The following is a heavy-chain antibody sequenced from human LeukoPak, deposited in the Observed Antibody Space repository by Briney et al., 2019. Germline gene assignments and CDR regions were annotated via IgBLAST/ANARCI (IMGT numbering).Heavy chain of an antibody. J-gene: IGHJ4*02. D-gene: IGHD3-3*01. CDR3: GRVIDFWSGYSVDY. Sequence: SVKVSCKASGDTFTSYAISWVRQAPGQGLEWMGGIIPIFGTANYAQKFQGRVTITTDASTRTAYMELSSLRAEDTAVYYCGRVIDFWSGYSVDYWGQGTLVTVSS. V-gene: IGHV1-69*05. CDR2: IIPIFGTA. CDR1: GDTFTSYA.